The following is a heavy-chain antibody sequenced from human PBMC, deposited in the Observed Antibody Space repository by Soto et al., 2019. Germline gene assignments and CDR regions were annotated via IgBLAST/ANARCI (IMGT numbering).Heavy chain of an antibody. Sequence: NPXETLSLTCTVSGGSISSSTYYWGWMRQTPGKGLEWIASFFIGGNTYYNPSLKSRVTRSVDTTKNQFSLKLSSVTAADTAVYFCAXSYRSRWYLRNWFDPWGQGTLVTVSS. CDR1: GGSISSSTYY. J-gene: IGHJ5*02. CDR2: FFIGGNT. V-gene: IGHV4-39*01. CDR3: AXSYRSRWYLRNWFDP. D-gene: IGHD6-19*01.